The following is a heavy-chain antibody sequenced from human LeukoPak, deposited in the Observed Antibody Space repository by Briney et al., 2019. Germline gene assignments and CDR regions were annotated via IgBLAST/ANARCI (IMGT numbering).Heavy chain of an antibody. V-gene: IGHV4-59*01. CDR2: IYYSGST. CDR1: GYSISSGYY. J-gene: IGHJ6*03. D-gene: IGHD3-9*01. CDR3: AKTYYDILTGYGGPYYMDV. Sequence: KPSETLSLTCSVAGYSISSGYYWGWIRQPPGKGLEWIGYIYYSGSTNYNPSLKSRVTISVDTSKNQFSLKLSSVTAADTAVYYCAKTYYDILTGYGGPYYMDVWGKGTTVTVSS.